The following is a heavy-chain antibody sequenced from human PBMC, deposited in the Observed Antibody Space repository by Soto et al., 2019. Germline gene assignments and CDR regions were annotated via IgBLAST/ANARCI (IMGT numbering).Heavy chain of an antibody. Sequence: SVKVSCKASGYTFTNFGISWVRQAPGQGLEWMGGIIPIFGTANYAQKFQGRVTITADESTSTAYMELSSLRSEDTAVYYCARNSGSYLRSLDEYWGQGTLVTVSS. V-gene: IGHV1-69*13. CDR1: GYTFTNFG. D-gene: IGHD1-26*01. CDR3: ARNSGSYLRSLDEY. CDR2: IIPIFGTA. J-gene: IGHJ4*02.